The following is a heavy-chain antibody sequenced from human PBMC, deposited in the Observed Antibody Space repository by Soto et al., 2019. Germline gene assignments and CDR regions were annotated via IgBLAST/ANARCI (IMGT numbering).Heavy chain of an antibody. D-gene: IGHD2-8*01. CDR1: GFTFSSYS. CDR2: ISSSSSTI. V-gene: IGHV3-48*01. J-gene: IGHJ6*03. CDR3: AGGLCTNGVCSRKYYYYMDV. Sequence: GGSLRLSCAASGFTFSSYSMNWVRQAPGKGLEWVSYISSSSSTIYYADSVKGRFTISRDNAKNSLYLQMNSLRAEDTAVYYCAGGLCTNGVCSRKYYYYMDVWGKGTTVTVSS.